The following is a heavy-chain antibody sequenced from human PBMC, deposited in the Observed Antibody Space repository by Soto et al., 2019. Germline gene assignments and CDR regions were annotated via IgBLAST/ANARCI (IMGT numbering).Heavy chain of an antibody. Sequence: SGAEVKTPGASVKVSCRASGYSFRTHGISWVRQAPGQGLEWMGWISTYDDKTNFPQKFQGRITMTTDTSTSTAYMELRRLRSDDTAVYFCARDLGYCNSSGCFRNWFDPWGQGTLVTVSS. CDR2: ISTYDDKT. D-gene: IGHD2-15*01. CDR1: GYSFRTHG. J-gene: IGHJ5*02. CDR3: ARDLGYCNSSGCFRNWFDP. V-gene: IGHV1-18*01.